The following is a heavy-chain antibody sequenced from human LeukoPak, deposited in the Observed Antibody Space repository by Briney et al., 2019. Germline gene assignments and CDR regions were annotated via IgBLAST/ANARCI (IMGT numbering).Heavy chain of an antibody. CDR3: ARAYRVVPAAMDTFDY. CDR1: GGSFSGYY. Sequence: SETLSLTCAVYGGSFSGYYWSWIRQPPGKGLEWIGEINHSGSTNYNPSLKSRVTISVDTSKNQFSLKLSSVTAADTAVYYCARAYRVVPAAMDTFDYWGQGTLVTASS. V-gene: IGHV4-34*01. J-gene: IGHJ4*02. D-gene: IGHD2-2*01. CDR2: INHSGST.